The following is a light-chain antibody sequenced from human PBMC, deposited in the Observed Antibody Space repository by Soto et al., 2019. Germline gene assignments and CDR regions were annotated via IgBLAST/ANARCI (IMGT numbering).Light chain of an antibody. CDR3: ATWDSSLRAWL. CDR2: DNN. Sequence: QSVLTQPPSVSAAPGQKVTISCSGGSSNIGNNYVSWYQQVAGTAPKLLIFDNNKRPSGIPDRFSGSKSGTSATLGIAGLQTGDAADYYCATWDSSLRAWLFGGGTKVTVL. V-gene: IGLV1-51*01. J-gene: IGLJ3*02. CDR1: SSNIGNNY.